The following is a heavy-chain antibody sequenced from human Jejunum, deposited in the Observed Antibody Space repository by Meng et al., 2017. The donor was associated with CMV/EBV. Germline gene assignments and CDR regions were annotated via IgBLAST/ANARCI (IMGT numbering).Heavy chain of an antibody. CDR2: IIVIFGTP. CDR3: ARGPSYYDIIY. D-gene: IGHD3-10*01. J-gene: IGHJ4*02. CDR1: GNTFDSNT. Sequence: SCKTSGNTFDSNTIAGVRQAPGQGLEWLGGIIVIFGTPNYAQNFQGRVTITTDEAASTTYMEMNNLRSEDTAVYFCARGPSYYDIIYWGPGTLVTVSS. V-gene: IGHV1-69*05.